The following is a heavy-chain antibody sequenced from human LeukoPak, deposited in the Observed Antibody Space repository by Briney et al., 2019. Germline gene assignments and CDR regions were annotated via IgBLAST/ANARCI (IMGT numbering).Heavy chain of an antibody. CDR2: ISGSGSGGST. J-gene: IGHJ4*02. Sequence: GGSLRLSCAASGFTFSSSAMSWVRQAPGKGLEWVSSISGSGSGGSTYYADSVKGRFTISRDNSKNTLYLQMNSLIAEDAAVYYCAKSGYNRFDYWGQGTRVTVSS. CDR1: GFTFSSSA. V-gene: IGHV3-23*01. D-gene: IGHD5-24*01. CDR3: AKSGYNRFDY.